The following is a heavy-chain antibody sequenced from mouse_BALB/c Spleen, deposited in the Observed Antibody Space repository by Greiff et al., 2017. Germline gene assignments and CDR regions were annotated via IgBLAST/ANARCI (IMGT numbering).Heavy chain of an antibody. CDR3: ARGGYRYDMDY. CDR1: GYSFTSYY. CDR2: IFPGSGNT. Sequence: VQLQQSGPELVKPGASVKISCKASGYSFTSYYIHWVKQRPGQGLEWIGWIFPGSGNTKYNEKFKGKATLTADTSSSTAYMQLSSLTSEDSAVYFCARGGYRYDMDYWGQGTSVTVSS. D-gene: IGHD2-14*01. J-gene: IGHJ4*01. V-gene: IGHV1-66*01.